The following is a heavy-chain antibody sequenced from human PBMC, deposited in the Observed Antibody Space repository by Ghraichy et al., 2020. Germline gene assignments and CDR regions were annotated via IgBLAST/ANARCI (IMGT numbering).Heavy chain of an antibody. Sequence: ETLSLTCSVSGYSISSGYYWGWIRQPPGEGLQWIATIFHSGTTYYNPSLKSRLTISVDTSKNQFSLKLTSVTATDTAMYYCARSTTGGAWYFQHWGQGIQVTVSS. V-gene: IGHV4-38-2*02. CDR2: IFHSGTT. CDR1: GYSISSGYY. CDR3: ARSTTGGAWYFQH. J-gene: IGHJ1*01. D-gene: IGHD4/OR15-4a*01.